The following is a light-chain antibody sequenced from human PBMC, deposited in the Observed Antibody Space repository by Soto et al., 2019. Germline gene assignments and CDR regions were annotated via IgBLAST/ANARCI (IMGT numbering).Light chain of an antibody. V-gene: IGLV2-14*03. J-gene: IGLJ1*01. Sequence: QSVLTQPGSVSGSPGQSITISCTGTSSDVGGENYVPWYQQHPGRAPKLMIYDVSNRPSGVSNRFSGSKSGNTASLTISGLQAEDEADYYCSSYSTTSTLVFGSGTKVTVL. CDR2: DVS. CDR1: SSDVGGENY. CDR3: SSYSTTSTLV.